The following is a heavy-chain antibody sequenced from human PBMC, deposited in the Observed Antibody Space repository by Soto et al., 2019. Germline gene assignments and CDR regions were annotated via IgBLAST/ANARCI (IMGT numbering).Heavy chain of an antibody. Sequence: XGSLIVSWASSWFTFSSYAMHLVPQAPGKGLEGVAVISYDGSNKYYAVSVKGRVTISRDNSKNTLYMQINSLRAEDTAVYYCPRDFSSYSYDSSARLDYCGQRTLVPVFS. J-gene: IGHJ4*02. V-gene: IGHV3-30-3*01. CDR3: PRDFSSYSYDSSARLDY. CDR1: WFTFSSYA. CDR2: ISYDGSNK. D-gene: IGHD3-22*01.